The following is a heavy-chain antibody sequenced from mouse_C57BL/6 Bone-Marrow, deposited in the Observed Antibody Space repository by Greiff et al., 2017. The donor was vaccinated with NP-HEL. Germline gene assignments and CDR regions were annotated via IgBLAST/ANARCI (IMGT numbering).Heavy chain of an antibody. D-gene: IGHD1-1*01. J-gene: IGHJ1*03. CDR1: GYTFTSYG. V-gene: IGHV1-81*01. Sequence: VQLQESGAELARPGASVKLSCKASGYTFTSYGISWVKQRTGQGLEWIGEIYPRSGNTYYNEKFKGKATLTADKSSSTAYMELRSLTSEDSAVYFCAREGIYYGSSPNWYFDVWGTGTTVTVSS. CDR3: AREGIYYGSSPNWYFDV. CDR2: IYPRSGNT.